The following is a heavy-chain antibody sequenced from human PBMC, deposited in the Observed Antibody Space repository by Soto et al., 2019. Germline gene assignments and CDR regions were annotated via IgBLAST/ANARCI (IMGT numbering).Heavy chain of an antibody. J-gene: IGHJ6*02. D-gene: IGHD2-21*02. CDR1: GFSLNTGGLG. V-gene: IGHV2-5*02. Sequence: QITLKESGPTLVKPTQTLTLTCNFSGFSLNTGGLGVGWIRQPPGKALEWLALIYWDDDKRYSPSLKSRLTITKDTSKNPVVLTMTNMDPVDTATYYCAHSRCGGDCLQSYSSHYYYGMDVWGQGTTVTVSS. CDR3: AHSRCGGDCLQSYSSHYYYGMDV. CDR2: IYWDDDK.